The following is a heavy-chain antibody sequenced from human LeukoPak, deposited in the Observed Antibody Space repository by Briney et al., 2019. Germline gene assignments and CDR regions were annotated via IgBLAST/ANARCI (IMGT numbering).Heavy chain of an antibody. CDR2: IIPILDLT. Sequence: SVKVSCKASGGTFNHFGINWVRQAPGQGLEWMGRIIPILDLTKYAPKIQDRVTITANKSTSTAYMELNSLRSEDTAVYFCARAAPRRFGELLYRHYWGQGTLVTVSS. D-gene: IGHD3-10*01. J-gene: IGHJ4*02. V-gene: IGHV1-69*04. CDR3: ARAAPRRFGELLYRHY. CDR1: GGTFNHFG.